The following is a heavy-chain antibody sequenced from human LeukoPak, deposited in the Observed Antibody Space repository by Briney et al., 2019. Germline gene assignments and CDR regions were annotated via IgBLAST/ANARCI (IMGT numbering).Heavy chain of an antibody. CDR2: INQDGREQ. CDR3: TGGALDY. V-gene: IGHV3-7*04. J-gene: IGHJ4*02. Sequence: QTGGSLRLSRAASGFTFSDYWMSWVRQAPGQGLEWVAKINQDGREQHFVDSVKGRFTISRDNAKNSLFLQMDSLRAEDTAVYHCTGGALDYWGQGALVTVSS. CDR1: GFTFSDYW.